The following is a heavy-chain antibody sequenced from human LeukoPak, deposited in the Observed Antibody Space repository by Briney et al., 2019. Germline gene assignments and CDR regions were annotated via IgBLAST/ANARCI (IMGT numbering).Heavy chain of an antibody. Sequence: ASVKVSCKASGGTFSSYAISWVRQAPGQGLEWMGGIIPIFGTANYAQKFQGRVTITADESTSTAYMELSSLRSEDTAVYYCASSNLRKDEAEYSSFTRAFDIWGQGTMVTVSS. CDR3: ASSNLRKDEAEYSSFTRAFDI. J-gene: IGHJ3*02. CDR2: IIPIFGTA. D-gene: IGHD6-6*01. CDR1: GGTFSSYA. V-gene: IGHV1-69*13.